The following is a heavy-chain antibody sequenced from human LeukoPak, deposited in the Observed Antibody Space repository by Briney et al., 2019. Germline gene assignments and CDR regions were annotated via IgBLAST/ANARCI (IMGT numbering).Heavy chain of an antibody. CDR2: ISGSGGST. CDR3: ARHGYCTGGNCYVPYYYYMDV. CDR1: GFTFSSYA. V-gene: IGHV3-23*01. D-gene: IGHD2-15*01. J-gene: IGHJ6*03. Sequence: GGSLRLSCAASGFTFSSYAMSWVRQAPGKGLEWVSAISGSGGSTYYADSVKGRFTISRDNSKNTLYLQMNSLRAEDTAVYYCARHGYCTGGNCYVPYYYYMDVWGKGTTVIVSS.